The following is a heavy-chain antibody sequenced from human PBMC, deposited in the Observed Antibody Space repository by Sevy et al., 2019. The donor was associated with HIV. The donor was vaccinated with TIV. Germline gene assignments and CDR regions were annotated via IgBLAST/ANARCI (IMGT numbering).Heavy chain of an antibody. J-gene: IGHJ6*03. CDR2: IKSKTDGGTT. CDR1: GFTFSNAW. V-gene: IGHV3-15*01. CDR3: TTNQYYYYYYMDV. Sequence: GGSLRLSCAASGFTFSNAWMSWVHQAPGKGLEWVGRIKSKTDGGTTDYAAPVKGRFTISRDDSKNTQYLQMNSLKTEDTAVYYCTTNQYYYYYYMDVWGKGTTVTVSS.